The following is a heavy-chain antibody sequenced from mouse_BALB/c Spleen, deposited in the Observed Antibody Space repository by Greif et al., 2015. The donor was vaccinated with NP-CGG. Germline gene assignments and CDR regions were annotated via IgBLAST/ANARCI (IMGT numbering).Heavy chain of an antibody. CDR1: GFNIKDTY. CDR2: IDPANGNT. J-gene: IGHJ4*01. D-gene: IGHD1-2*01. Sequence: EVQLVESGAELVKPGASVKLSCTASGFNIKDTYMHWVKQRPEQGLEWIGRIDPANGNTKYDPKFQGKATITADTSSNTAYLQLSSLTSEDTAVYYCARYYGYDAMDYWGQGTSVTVSS. CDR3: ARYYGYDAMDY. V-gene: IGHV14-3*02.